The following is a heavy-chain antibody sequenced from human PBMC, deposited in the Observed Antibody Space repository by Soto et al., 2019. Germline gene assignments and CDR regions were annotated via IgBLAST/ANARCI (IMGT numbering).Heavy chain of an antibody. Sequence: QVQLVQSGAEVKEPGASVKVSCKASGYTFTSYDINWVRQATGQGPEWMGWMNPNSGNTGYAQKFQGRVTMTRDTSINTAYMELSSPRSEDADVYYCVGRSTKQRGQGTLVTVSS. CDR1: GYTFTSYD. J-gene: IGHJ4*02. CDR3: VGRSTKQ. V-gene: IGHV1-8*01. CDR2: MNPNSGNT. D-gene: IGHD1-26*01.